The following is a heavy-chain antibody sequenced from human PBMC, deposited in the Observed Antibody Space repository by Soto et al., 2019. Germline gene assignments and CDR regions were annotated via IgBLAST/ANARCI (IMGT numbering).Heavy chain of an antibody. CDR1: GFTFSSYS. CDR2: ISSSSSTI. CDR3: AREADFLNWFYP. J-gene: IGHJ5*02. V-gene: IGHV3-48*01. Sequence: EVQLVESGGGLVQPGGSLRLSCAASGFTFSSYSMNWVRQAPGKGLEWVSYISSSSSTIYYADSVKGRFTISRDNAKNSLYLQMNSLRAEDTAVYYCAREADFLNWFYPWGQGTLVTGSS. D-gene: IGHD3-3*01.